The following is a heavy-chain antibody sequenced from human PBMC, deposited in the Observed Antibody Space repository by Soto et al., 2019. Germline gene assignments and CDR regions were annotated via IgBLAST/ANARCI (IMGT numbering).Heavy chain of an antibody. CDR3: ARERVTIFRAFDP. J-gene: IGHJ5*02. CDR1: GGSISSGGYY. V-gene: IGHV4-31*03. D-gene: IGHD3-3*01. Sequence: QVQLQESGPGLVKPSQTLSLTCTVSGGSISSGGYYWSWIRQHPGKGMEWIGYIYYSASTYYHPFLKSRVNISVDTSKNQFSLKVSSVTAADTAVYYCARERVTIFRAFDPWGQGTLVTVSS. CDR2: IYYSAST.